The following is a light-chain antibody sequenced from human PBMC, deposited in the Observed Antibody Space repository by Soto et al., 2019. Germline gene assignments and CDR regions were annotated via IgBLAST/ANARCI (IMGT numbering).Light chain of an antibody. V-gene: IGKV3-15*01. CDR2: GAS. CDR1: QSVSSN. J-gene: IGKJ5*01. Sequence: IVMTQSPASLSVSPWERATLSCRASQSVSSNLAWYQQKPGQAPRLLIYGASTRATGIPARFSGSGSGTDFTLTISRLEPEDFAVYYCQLYGASPKTFGQGTRLEIK. CDR3: QLYGASPKT.